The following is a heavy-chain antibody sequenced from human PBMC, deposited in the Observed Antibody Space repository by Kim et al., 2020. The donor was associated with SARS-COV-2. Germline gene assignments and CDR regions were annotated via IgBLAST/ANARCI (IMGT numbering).Heavy chain of an antibody. V-gene: IGHV4-59*01. J-gene: IGHJ4*02. CDR1: GGSISSYY. CDR2: IYYSGST. D-gene: IGHD4-4*01. Sequence: SETLSLTRTVSGGSISSYYWSWIRQPPGKGLEWIGYIYYSGSTNYNPSLKSRVTISVDTSKNQFSLKLSSVTAADTAVYYCARYYRDFDYWGQGTLVTVS. CDR3: ARYYRDFDY.